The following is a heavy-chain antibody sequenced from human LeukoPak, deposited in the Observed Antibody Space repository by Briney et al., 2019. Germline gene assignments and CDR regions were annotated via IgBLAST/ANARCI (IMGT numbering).Heavy chain of an antibody. D-gene: IGHD5-18*01. V-gene: IGHV3-30*04. CDR1: GFTFSSYA. CDR3: ARTALIQLWLHYFGY. J-gene: IGHJ4*02. Sequence: GGSLRLSCAASGFTFSSYAMHWVRQAPGKGLEWVAVISYDGSNKYYADSVKGRFTISRDNSKNTLYLQMNSLRAEDTAVYYCARTALIQLWLHYFGYWGQGTLVTVSS. CDR2: ISYDGSNK.